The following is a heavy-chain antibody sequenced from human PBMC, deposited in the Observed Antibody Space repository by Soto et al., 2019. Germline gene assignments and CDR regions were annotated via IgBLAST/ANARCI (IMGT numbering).Heavy chain of an antibody. CDR2: INPNSGGT. CDR1: GYTFSGYY. CDR3: ARDRGSGWYLTYYYYGMDV. D-gene: IGHD6-19*01. Sequence: GASVKVSCKASGYTFSGYYMHWVRQAPGQGLGWMGWINPNSGGTNYAQKFQGRVTMTRDTSISTAYMELSRLRSDDTAVYYCARDRGSGWYLTYYYYGMDVWGQGTTVTVS. V-gene: IGHV1-2*02. J-gene: IGHJ6*02.